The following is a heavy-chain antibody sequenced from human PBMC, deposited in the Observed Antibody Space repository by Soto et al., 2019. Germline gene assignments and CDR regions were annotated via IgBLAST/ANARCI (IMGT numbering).Heavy chain of an antibody. CDR2: IYYSGST. Sequence: SETLSLTCTVSGGSVSSGSYYWSWIRQPPGKGLEWIGYIYYSGSTNYNPSLKSRVTISVDTSKNQFSLKLSSVTAADTAVYYCARTGWDTAMDYWGQGTLVTVSS. D-gene: IGHD5-18*01. V-gene: IGHV4-61*01. CDR3: ARTGWDTAMDY. J-gene: IGHJ4*02. CDR1: GGSVSSGSYY.